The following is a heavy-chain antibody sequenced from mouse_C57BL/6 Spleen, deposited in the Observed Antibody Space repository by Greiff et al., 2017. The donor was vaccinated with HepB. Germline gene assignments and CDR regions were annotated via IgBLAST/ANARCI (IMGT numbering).Heavy chain of an antibody. J-gene: IGHJ3*01. CDR2: IHPNSGST. CDR3: ATTIYYDSTGFAY. Sequence: VQLQQPGAELVKPGASVKLSCKASGYTFTSYWMHWVKQRPGQGLEWIGMIHPNSGSTNYNEKFKSKATLTVDKSSSTAYMQLSSLTSEDSAVYYCATTIYYDSTGFAYWGQGTLVTVSA. V-gene: IGHV1-64*01. CDR1: GYTFTSYW. D-gene: IGHD2-4*01.